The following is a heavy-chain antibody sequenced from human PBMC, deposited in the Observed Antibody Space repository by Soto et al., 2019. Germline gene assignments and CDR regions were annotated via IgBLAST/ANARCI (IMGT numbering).Heavy chain of an antibody. D-gene: IGHD5-12*01. CDR2: IIPIFGTA. CDR1: GGTFSSYA. V-gene: IGHV1-69*01. J-gene: IGHJ5*02. CDR3: AVDLRYGYPPP. Sequence: SVMVSCTASGGTFSSYAISWVRQAPGQGLEWMGGIIPIFGTANYAQKFQGRVTITADESTSTAYMELSSLRSEDTAVYYCAVDLRYGYPPPWGQGTLVTVSS.